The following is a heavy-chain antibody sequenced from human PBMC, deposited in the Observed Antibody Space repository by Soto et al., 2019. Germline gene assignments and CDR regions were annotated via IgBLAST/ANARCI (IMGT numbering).Heavy chain of an antibody. CDR3: ARGLKGQFGLDV. CDR2: IKGEGTTT. D-gene: IGHD5-12*01. J-gene: IGHJ6*02. CDR1: GFTFSSYW. Sequence: EVQLVESGGGLVQPGGSLRLSCASSGFTFSSYWMHWVRQTPGKGLEWVSRIKGEGTTTNYADSVRGRFTISRDNAKNTLSLQMNSPRVDDTAVYYCARGLKGQFGLDVWGQGTTAIVSS. V-gene: IGHV3-74*01.